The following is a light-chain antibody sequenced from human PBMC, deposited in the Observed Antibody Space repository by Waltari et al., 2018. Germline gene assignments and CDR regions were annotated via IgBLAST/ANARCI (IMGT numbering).Light chain of an antibody. V-gene: IGKV1-5*03. Sequence: VGDRVTITCRASQSITNWLAWYQQKPGKAPNLLIYKASNLESGVPSRFSGSGSGTEFTLTISSLQPDDFATYYCQQYDNYWTFGQGTKVEIK. J-gene: IGKJ1*01. CDR1: QSITNW. CDR2: KAS. CDR3: QQYDNYWT.